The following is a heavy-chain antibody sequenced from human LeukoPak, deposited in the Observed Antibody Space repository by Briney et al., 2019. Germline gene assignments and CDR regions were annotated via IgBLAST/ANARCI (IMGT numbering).Heavy chain of an antibody. J-gene: IGHJ4*02. CDR3: ARGVSSGRYTYFDY. CDR2: IFSGGSK. Sequence: GGSLRLSCAASGFTVSSNYMSWVRQAPGKGLEWVSIIFSGGSKYYAESVEGRFTISRDNSKNTLDLRMNSLRAEDTAIYYCARGVSSGRYTYFDYWGQGTLVTVSS. D-gene: IGHD6-19*01. CDR1: GFTVSSNY. V-gene: IGHV3-53*01.